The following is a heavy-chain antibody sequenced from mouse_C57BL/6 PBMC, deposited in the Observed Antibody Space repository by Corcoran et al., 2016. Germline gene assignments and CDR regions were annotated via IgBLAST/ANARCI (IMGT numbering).Heavy chain of an antibody. V-gene: IGHV1-80*01. D-gene: IGHD2-13*01. CDR2: IYPGDGDT. J-gene: IGHJ2*01. Sequence: QVQLQQSGAELVKPGASVKISCKASGYAFSSYWMNWVKQRPGKGLEWIGQIYPGDGDTNYNGKFKGKATLTADKSSSTAYMQLSSLTSEDSAVYFCARSGEGYYCDYWGQGTTLTVSS. CDR3: ARSGEGYYCDY. CDR1: GYAFSSYW.